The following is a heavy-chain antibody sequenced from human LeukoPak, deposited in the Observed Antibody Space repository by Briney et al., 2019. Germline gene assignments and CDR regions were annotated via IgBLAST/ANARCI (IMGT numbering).Heavy chain of an antibody. CDR2: IYPGDSDT. CDR1: GYTFTSYW. CDR3: ARQARYCSSTSCPDYYYGMDV. J-gene: IGHJ6*02. Sequence: GESLKISCKGSGYTFTSYWIGWVRQMPGKGLEWIGIIYPGDSDTRYSPSFQGQVTISADKSISTAYLQWSSLKASDTAMYYCARQARYCSSTSCPDYYYGMDVWGQGTTVTVSS. D-gene: IGHD2-2*01. V-gene: IGHV5-51*01.